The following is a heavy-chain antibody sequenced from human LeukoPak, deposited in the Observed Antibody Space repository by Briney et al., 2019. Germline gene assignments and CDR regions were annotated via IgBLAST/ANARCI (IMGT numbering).Heavy chain of an antibody. CDR1: GVSISSYY. V-gene: IGHV4-59*01. Sequence: SETLSLTCTVSGVSISSYYWSWLRQPPGKGLEWLGYIYYSGSTNYNPSLKSRVTISVDTSKNQFSLKLSSVIAADTAVYYCARVGSRCSGGSCYAGSWDYWGQGTLVTVSS. CDR2: IYYSGST. CDR3: ARVGSRCSGGSCYAGSWDY. D-gene: IGHD2-15*01. J-gene: IGHJ4*02.